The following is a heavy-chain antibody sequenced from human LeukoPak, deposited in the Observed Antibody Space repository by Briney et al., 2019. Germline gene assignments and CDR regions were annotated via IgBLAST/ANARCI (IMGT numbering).Heavy chain of an antibody. CDR1: GGSISSSGYY. J-gene: IGHJ3*02. V-gene: IGHV4-39*07. Sequence: SETLSLTCTVSGGSISSSGYYWGWIRQPPGKGLEWIASIYYSGSTYYNPSLKSRVTISVDTSKNQFSLKLSSVTAADTAVYYCARATPSVDIWGQGTMVTVSS. CDR2: IYYSGST. CDR3: ARATPSVDI.